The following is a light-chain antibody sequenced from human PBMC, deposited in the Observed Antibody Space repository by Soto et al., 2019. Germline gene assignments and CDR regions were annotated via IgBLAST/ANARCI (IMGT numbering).Light chain of an antibody. Sequence: QSVLTQPRSVSESPGQSVTISCTGTSSDVGAYDYVSWYQQHPGKVPKLMIYDVSKRPSGVPDRFSGSKSGKTAFLTISGLQAEDEADYYCFSFAGSYVVFGGGTKLTVL. CDR2: DVS. J-gene: IGLJ2*01. CDR3: FSFAGSYVV. V-gene: IGLV2-11*01. CDR1: SSDVGAYDY.